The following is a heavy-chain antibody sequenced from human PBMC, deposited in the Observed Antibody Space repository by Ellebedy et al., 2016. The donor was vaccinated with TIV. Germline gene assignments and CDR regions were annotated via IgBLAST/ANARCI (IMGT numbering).Heavy chain of an antibody. CDR3: YCLVVAATSYGMDV. CDR2: IYSSGST. D-gene: IGHD2-15*01. Sequence: MPSETLSLTCTVSGGSISPYYWTWIRQPPGKGLEWIGSIYSSGSTNDNPSLKSRVTISVDTSKSQFSLKLSSVTAADTAVYYCYCLVVAATSYGMDVWGQGTTVTVSS. CDR1: GGSISPYY. V-gene: IGHV4-4*08. J-gene: IGHJ6*02.